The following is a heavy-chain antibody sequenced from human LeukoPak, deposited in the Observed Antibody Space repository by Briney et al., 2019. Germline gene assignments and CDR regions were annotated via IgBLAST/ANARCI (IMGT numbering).Heavy chain of an antibody. CDR2: INPHSGAT. V-gene: IGHV1-2*02. J-gene: IGHJ5*02. Sequence: ASVKVSCKASGYGFSDVYFNWVRQAPGQGLEWMGWINPHSGATNYAQRFQGRVSTDASFDTAYMELSRLTSDDTAVYYCATSSTVSHTRDPWGQGTLVTASS. CDR1: GYGFSDVY. D-gene: IGHD4-11*01. CDR3: ATSSTVSHTRDP.